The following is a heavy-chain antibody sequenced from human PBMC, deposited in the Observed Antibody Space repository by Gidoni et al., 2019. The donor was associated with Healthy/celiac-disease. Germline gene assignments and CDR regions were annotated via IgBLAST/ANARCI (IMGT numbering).Heavy chain of an antibody. CDR3: ARHPPESAGGYDFWSGYLTPFDY. V-gene: IGHV4-39*01. J-gene: IGHJ4*02. CDR2: IYYSWST. D-gene: IGHD3-3*01. CDR1: GGSISSSSYY. Sequence: QLQLQESGPGLVKPSETLSLTCTVSGGSISSSSYYWGWIRQPPGKGLEWIGSIYYSWSTYYNPSLKSRVTISVDTSKNQFSLKLSSVTAADTAVYYCARHPPESAGGYDFWSGYLTPFDYWGQGTLVTVSS.